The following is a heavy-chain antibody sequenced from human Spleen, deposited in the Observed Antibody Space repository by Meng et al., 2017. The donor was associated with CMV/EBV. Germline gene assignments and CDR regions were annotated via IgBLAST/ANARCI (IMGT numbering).Heavy chain of an antibody. V-gene: IGHV4-34*01. CDR2: SNHSGST. CDR3: ARRYGASAYNWFDP. D-gene: IGHD4-17*01. Sequence: QVQLQPWGGGLLKPSETLSLPCAFSGGSFSGYYWSGIRQPPGKGLEWIGESNHSGSTNYNPSLKSRVTISVDTSKNQFSLKLSSVTAADTAVYYCARRYGASAYNWFDPWGQGTLVTVSS. J-gene: IGHJ5*02. CDR1: GGSFSGYY.